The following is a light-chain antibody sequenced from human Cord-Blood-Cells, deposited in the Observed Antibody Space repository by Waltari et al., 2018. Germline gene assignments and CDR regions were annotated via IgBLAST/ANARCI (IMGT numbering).Light chain of an antibody. CDR2: DAS. CDR1: QGISSA. CDR3: QQFNSYPQT. Sequence: AIQLTQSTSSLPASVGDRVTITCRASQGISSALAWYQQKPGKAPKLLIYDASSLESGVPSRFSGSGSGTDFTLTISSLQPEDFATYYCQQFNSYPQTFGQGTKVEIK. V-gene: IGKV1-13*02. J-gene: IGKJ1*01.